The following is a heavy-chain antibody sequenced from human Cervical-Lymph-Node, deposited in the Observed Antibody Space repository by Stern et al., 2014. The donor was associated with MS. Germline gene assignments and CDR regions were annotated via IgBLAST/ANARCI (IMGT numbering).Heavy chain of an antibody. CDR1: GFTFSSYS. CDR3: AREPPDYYDSSGYYSAEYFQH. J-gene: IGHJ1*01. Sequence: VQLVESGGGLVKPGGSLRLSCAASGFTFSSYSMNWVRQAPGKGLEWVSSISSSSSYIYYADSVKGRFTISRYNAKNSLYLQMNSLRAEDTAVYYCAREPPDYYDSSGYYSAEYFQHWGQGTLVTVSS. D-gene: IGHD3-22*01. CDR2: ISSSSSYI. V-gene: IGHV3-21*01.